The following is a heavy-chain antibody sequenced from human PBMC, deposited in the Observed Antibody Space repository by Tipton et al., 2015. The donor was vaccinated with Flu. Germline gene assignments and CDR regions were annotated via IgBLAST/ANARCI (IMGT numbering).Heavy chain of an antibody. J-gene: IGHJ4*02. CDR3: ATGTGYADQY. CDR1: GGSMSSFY. D-gene: IGHD3/OR15-3a*01. Sequence: TLSLTCTVSGGSMSSFYWSWIRQPAGKGLEWVGRIYASGSTNYNPSLKSRLTMSVDTSKNQFSLKLSSVTAADTAVYYCATGTGYADQYWGQGTLVTVSS. V-gene: IGHV4-4*07. CDR2: IYASGST.